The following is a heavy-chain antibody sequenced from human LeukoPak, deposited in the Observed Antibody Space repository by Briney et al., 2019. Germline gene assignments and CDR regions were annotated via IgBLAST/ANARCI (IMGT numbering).Heavy chain of an antibody. J-gene: IGHJ4*02. V-gene: IGHV4-39*01. CDR1: GGSISSSSYY. CDR3: ARAKGEIFTSSSFYFDY. Sequence: ASETLSLTCTVSGGSISSSSYYWGWLRQPPGKGLEWIGSIYYSGSTYYNPSLKSRVTISVDTSKNQFSLKLSSVTAADTAVYYCARAKGEIFTSSSFYFDYWGQGILVSVSS. D-gene: IGHD6-13*01. CDR2: IYYSGST.